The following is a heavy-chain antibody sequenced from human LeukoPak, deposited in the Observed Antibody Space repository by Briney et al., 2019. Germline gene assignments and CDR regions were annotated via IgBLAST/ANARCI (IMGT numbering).Heavy chain of an antibody. CDR3: AREGYCSSTSCPRSYFDY. D-gene: IGHD2-2*01. Sequence: ASVKVSCKASGGTFSSYAISWVRQAPGQGLEWMGGTIPIFGTANYAQKFQGRVTITADESTSTAYMELSSLRSEDTAVYYCAREGYCSSTSCPRSYFDYWGQGTLVTVSS. V-gene: IGHV1-69*13. J-gene: IGHJ4*02. CDR2: TIPIFGTA. CDR1: GGTFSSYA.